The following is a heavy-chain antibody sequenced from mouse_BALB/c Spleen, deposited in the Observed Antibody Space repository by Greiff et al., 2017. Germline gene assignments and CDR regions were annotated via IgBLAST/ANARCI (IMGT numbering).Heavy chain of an antibody. J-gene: IGHJ4*01. V-gene: IGHV2-2*02. CDR1: GFSLTSYG. CDR3: ARKGITTVVATENAMDY. D-gene: IGHD1-1*01. CDR2: IWSGGST. Sequence: QVQLKESGPGLVQPSQSLSITCTVSGFSLTSYGVHWVRQSPGKGLEWLGVIWSGGSTDYNAAFISRLSISKDNSKSQVFFKMNSLQANDTAIYYCARKGITTVVATENAMDYWGQGTSVTVSS.